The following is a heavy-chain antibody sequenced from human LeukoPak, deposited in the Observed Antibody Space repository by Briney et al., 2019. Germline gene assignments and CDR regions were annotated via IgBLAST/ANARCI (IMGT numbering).Heavy chain of an antibody. Sequence: SETLSLTCTVSGGSISTNDYFWSWIRQSPEKGLEWIGYIYYSGSTYYNPSLKSRVTISVDTSKNQFSLKLSSVTAADTAVYYCAQLWGAFDYWGQGTLVTVSS. CDR3: AQLWGAFDY. V-gene: IGHV4-30-4*01. CDR1: GGSISTNDYF. CDR2: IYYSGST. D-gene: IGHD5-18*01. J-gene: IGHJ4*02.